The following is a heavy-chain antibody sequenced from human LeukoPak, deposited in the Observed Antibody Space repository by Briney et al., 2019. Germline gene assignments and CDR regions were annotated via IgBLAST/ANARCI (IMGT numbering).Heavy chain of an antibody. CDR2: ISDSGST. Sequence: SETLSLTGAVYGGSFSGNYWSWIRKPPGKGLEWIGEISDSGSTNYNPSRKSRVNISVDTSKNHFSLKLSSVTAPDTAVYYCARVPLGITHFDYWGQGTLVTVSS. J-gene: IGHJ4*02. CDR1: GGSFSGNY. V-gene: IGHV4-34*01. D-gene: IGHD7-27*01. CDR3: ARVPLGITHFDY.